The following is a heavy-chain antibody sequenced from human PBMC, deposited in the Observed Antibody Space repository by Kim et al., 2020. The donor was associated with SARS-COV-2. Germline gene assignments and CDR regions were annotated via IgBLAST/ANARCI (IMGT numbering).Heavy chain of an antibody. J-gene: IGHJ6*02. Sequence: GGSLRLSCAASGFTFSSYGMHWVRQAPGKGLEWVAVISYDGSNKYYADSVKGRFTISRDNSKNTLYLQMNSLRAEDTAVYYCAKDQEWELHYYYYGMDVWGRGTTVTVSS. V-gene: IGHV3-30*18. D-gene: IGHD1-26*01. CDR1: GFTFSSYG. CDR3: AKDQEWELHYYYYGMDV. CDR2: ISYDGSNK.